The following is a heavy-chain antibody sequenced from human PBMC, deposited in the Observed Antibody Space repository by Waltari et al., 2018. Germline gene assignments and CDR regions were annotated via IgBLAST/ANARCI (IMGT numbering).Heavy chain of an antibody. CDR2: ISNSGTT. CDR1: GVSISGVY. Sequence: QVQLQESGPGLVRPSETLSLSCAVSGVSISGVYWSWIRQPPGQELEWVGYISNSGTTSYNPSLKSRATISPDTSKNRISLNLTSMTAADTAVYYCARLSYGHGKDAFDLWGQGTMVTVSS. CDR3: ARLSYGHGKDAFDL. V-gene: IGHV4-59*01. D-gene: IGHD1-26*01. J-gene: IGHJ3*01.